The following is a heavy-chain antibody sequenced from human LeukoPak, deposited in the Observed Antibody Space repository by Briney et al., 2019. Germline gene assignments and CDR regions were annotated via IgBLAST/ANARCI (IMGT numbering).Heavy chain of an antibody. V-gene: IGHV1-18*01. J-gene: IGHJ4*02. CDR2: ISAYNGNT. D-gene: IGHD3-22*01. CDR3: ARDYYDSSGYLY. Sequence: ASVKVSCKASGGTFSSYAISWVRQAPGQGLEWMGWISAYNGNTNYAQKLQGRVTMTTDTSTSTAYMELRSLRSDDTAVYYCARDYYDSSGYLYWGQGTLVTVSS. CDR1: GGTFSSYA.